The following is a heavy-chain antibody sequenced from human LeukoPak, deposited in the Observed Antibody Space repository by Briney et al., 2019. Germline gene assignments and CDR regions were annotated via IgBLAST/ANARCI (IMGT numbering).Heavy chain of an antibody. CDR3: AKDGDSGWYRMGFEY. Sequence: GRSLRLSCAASGFPFSSYGTHWVRHAPGKGLEWVAVISYDGSNKYYADSVKGRFTISRDNSKNTLYLQMNSVRAEDTAVYYCAKDGDSGWYRMGFEYWGQGTLVTVSS. D-gene: IGHD6-19*01. J-gene: IGHJ4*02. CDR1: GFPFSSYG. CDR2: ISYDGSNK. V-gene: IGHV3-30*18.